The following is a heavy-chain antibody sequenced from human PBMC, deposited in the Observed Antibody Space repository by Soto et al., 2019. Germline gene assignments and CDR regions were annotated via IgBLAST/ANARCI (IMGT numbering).Heavy chain of an antibody. CDR1: GFTFSSYG. J-gene: IGHJ4*02. Sequence: QVQLVESGGGVVQPGRSLRLSCAASGFTFSSYGMHWVRQAPGKGLEWVAVISYDGSNKYYADSVKGRFTISRDNSKITLYLQRNSLSAEDTAVYYCAKDRQWLVTTHFDYWGQGTLVTVSS. V-gene: IGHV3-30*18. CDR2: ISYDGSNK. D-gene: IGHD6-19*01. CDR3: AKDRQWLVTTHFDY.